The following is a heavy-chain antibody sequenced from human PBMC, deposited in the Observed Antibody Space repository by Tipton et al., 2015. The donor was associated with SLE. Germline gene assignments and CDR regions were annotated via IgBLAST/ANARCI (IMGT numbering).Heavy chain of an antibody. CDR1: GGSFSDYY. D-gene: IGHD1-26*01. J-gene: IGHJ3*01. Sequence: LSLTCAVYGGSFSDYYWSWIRQTPGEGLEWIGEINHTGGTNYNPSLESRVTMSVGTSKNQFSLKLSSVTAADTAMYYCVRERKYVVRFRELVAPDLWGQGTAITVSS. V-gene: IGHV4-34*01. CDR2: INHTGGT. CDR3: VRERKYVVRFRELVAPDL.